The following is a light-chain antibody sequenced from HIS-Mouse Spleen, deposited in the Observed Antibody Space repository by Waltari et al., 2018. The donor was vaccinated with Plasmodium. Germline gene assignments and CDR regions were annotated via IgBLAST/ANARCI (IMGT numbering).Light chain of an antibody. J-gene: IGLJ2*01. CDR1: SLRSYY. Sequence: SSELTQDPAVSVALGQTVRIPCQGDSLRSYYASWYQQKPGQAPVLVIYGKNNRPSGIPDRFSGSSSGTTASLTSTWAQAEDEADYYCNSRDSSGNHLVFGGGTKLTVL. V-gene: IGLV3-19*01. CDR3: NSRDSSGNHLV. CDR2: GKN.